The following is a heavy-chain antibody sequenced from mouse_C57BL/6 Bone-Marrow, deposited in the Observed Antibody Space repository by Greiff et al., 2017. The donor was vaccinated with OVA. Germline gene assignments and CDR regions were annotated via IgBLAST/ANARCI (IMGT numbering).Heavy chain of an antibody. CDR3: ARDPFDY. V-gene: IGHV5-16*01. CDR2: INYDGSST. Sequence: EVQLQQSEGGLVQPGSSMKLSCTASGFTFSDYYMAWVRQVPEKGLEWVANINYDGSSTYYLDSLKSRFIISRDNAKNILYLQMSSLKSEDTATYYCARDPFDYWGQGTTLTVSS. J-gene: IGHJ2*01. CDR1: GFTFSDYY.